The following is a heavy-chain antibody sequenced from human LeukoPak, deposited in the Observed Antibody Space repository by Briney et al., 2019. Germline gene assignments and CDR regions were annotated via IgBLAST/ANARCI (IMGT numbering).Heavy chain of an antibody. V-gene: IGHV1-2*02. CDR1: GYTFTDYY. J-gene: IGHJ5*02. CDR3: AKDLRYSSSWTSGWFDP. D-gene: IGHD6-13*01. CDR2: INPNSGGT. Sequence: ASVKVSCKASGYTFTDYYMHCVRQAPGQGLEWMGWINPNSGGTNYAQTFQGRVTMTRDTSITTAYMELRRLRPDDTAVYYCAKDLRYSSSWTSGWFDPWGQGTLVTVSA.